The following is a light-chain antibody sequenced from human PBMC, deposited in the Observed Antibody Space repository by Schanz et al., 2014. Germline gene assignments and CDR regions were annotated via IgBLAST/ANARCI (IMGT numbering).Light chain of an antibody. Sequence: QSALTQPPSASGSPGQSVTISCTGTSSDVGAYNYVSWYQQHPGKAPKLMIYDVSNRPSGVSNRFSGSKSGNTASLTVSGLQSEDEADYYCAAWDDSLNGRNWVFGGGTKLTVL. CDR2: DVS. CDR1: SSDVGAYNY. CDR3: AAWDDSLNGRNWV. J-gene: IGLJ3*02. V-gene: IGLV2-8*01.